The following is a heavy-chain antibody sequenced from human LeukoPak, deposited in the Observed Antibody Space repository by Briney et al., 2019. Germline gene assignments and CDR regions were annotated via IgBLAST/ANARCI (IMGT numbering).Heavy chain of an antibody. V-gene: IGHV4-59*11. CDR3: ASGKYFYDDPASLNRASRTALDL. D-gene: IGHD3-16*01. CDR2: VYKSGDI. Sequence: SETLSLTCSVSDDSTAGRYWGWIRQSPGKGLEWLGLVYKSGDINYHPSFRSRLSVSLDRSKTQVSLRLRSVTAADTAVYYCASGKYFYDDPASLNRASRTALDLWARGTMVIVSS. CDR1: DDSTAGRY. J-gene: IGHJ3*01.